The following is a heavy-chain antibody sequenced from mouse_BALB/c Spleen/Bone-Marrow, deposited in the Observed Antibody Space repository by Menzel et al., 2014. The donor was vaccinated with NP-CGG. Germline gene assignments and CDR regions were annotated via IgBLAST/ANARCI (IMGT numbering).Heavy chain of an antibody. CDR1: GFNIKDTY. J-gene: IGHJ2*01. Sequence: EVQLVESGAELVKPGASVKLSCTASGFNIKDTYMHWVKQRPEQGLEWIGRIDPANGNTKYDPKFQGRATITADTSSSTAYMQLSSLTSEDSALYYCARWGYLDYWGQGTTLTVSS. V-gene: IGHV14-3*02. CDR2: IDPANGNT. CDR3: ARWGYLDY. D-gene: IGHD3-1*01.